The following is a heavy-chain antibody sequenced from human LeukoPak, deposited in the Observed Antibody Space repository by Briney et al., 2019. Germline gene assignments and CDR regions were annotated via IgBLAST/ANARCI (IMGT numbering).Heavy chain of an antibody. D-gene: IGHD6-25*01. V-gene: IGHV3-9*01. CDR1: GFTFDDYA. CDR2: ISWNSGSI. J-gene: IGHJ5*02. CDR3: AKDGARSSGWNDH. Sequence: PGRSLRLSCAASGFTFDDYAMHWVRLAPGKGLEWVSGISWNSGSIGYADSVKGRFTISRDNSKSTLSLQMNSLRTEDTAIYYCAKDGARSSGWNDHWGQGTLVTVSS.